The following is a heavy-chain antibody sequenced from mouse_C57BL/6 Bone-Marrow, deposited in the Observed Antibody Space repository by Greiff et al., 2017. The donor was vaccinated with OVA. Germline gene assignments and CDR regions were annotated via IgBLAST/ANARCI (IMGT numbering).Heavy chain of an antibody. CDR1: GYTFTSYW. CDR3: AKRGYGMYFDY. CDR2: INPSNGGT. V-gene: IGHV1-53*01. J-gene: IGHJ2*01. D-gene: IGHD1-1*01. Sequence: QVHVKQPGTELVKPGASVKLSCKASGYTFTSYWMHWVKQRPGQGLEWIGNINPSNGGTNYNEKFKSKATLTVDKSSSTAYMQLSSLTSEDSAVYYCAKRGYGMYFDYWGQGTTLTVSS.